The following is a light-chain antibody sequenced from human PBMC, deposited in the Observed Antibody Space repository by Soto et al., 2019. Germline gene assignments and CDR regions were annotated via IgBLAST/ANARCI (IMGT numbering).Light chain of an antibody. CDR3: QQYNNWPPGT. CDR1: QSVSSN. CDR2: GAS. Sequence: EIVMTQSPATLSVSPGERATLSCRASQSVSSNLAWYQQKPGQAPRLLIYGASTRATGIPARFSGSGSGTEFTLTISSLQFEDFAVYYCQQYNNWPPGTFGQGTTLEIK. V-gene: IGKV3-15*01. J-gene: IGKJ2*01.